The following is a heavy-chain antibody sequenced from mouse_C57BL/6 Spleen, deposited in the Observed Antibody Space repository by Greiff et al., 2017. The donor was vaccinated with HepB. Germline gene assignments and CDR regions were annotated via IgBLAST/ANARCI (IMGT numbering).Heavy chain of an antibody. CDR1: GYTFTSYW. CDR3: AREGYYGSSYRYFDV. J-gene: IGHJ1*03. CDR2: IHPNSGST. D-gene: IGHD1-1*01. Sequence: VKLQQPGAELVKPGASVKLSCKASGYTFTSYWMHWVKQRPGQGLEWIGMIHPNSGSTNYNEKFKSKATLTVDKSSSTAYMQLSSLTSEDSAVYYCAREGYYGSSYRYFDVWGTGTTVTVSS. V-gene: IGHV1-64*01.